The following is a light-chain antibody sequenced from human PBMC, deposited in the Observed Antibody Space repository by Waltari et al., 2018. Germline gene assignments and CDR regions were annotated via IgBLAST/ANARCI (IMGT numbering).Light chain of an antibody. V-gene: IGKV4-1*01. CDR2: WAS. CDR3: QEYYTIPPWA. CDR1: RSILSSANNKNY. Sequence: DIVMTQSPDSLAMSLGERATLNCRSRRSILSSANNKNYLGWYQKKPGQPPKLLFYWASTRQSGVPDRFSASGSGTDFSLTISSLQAEDVAVYYCQEYYTIPPWAFGQGTKVEIK. J-gene: IGKJ1*01.